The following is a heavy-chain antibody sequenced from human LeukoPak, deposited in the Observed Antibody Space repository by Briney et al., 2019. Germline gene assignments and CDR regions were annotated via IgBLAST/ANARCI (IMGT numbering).Heavy chain of an antibody. J-gene: IGHJ4*02. CDR1: GDSISTYH. CDR2: MQSTGNS. D-gene: IGHD5-18*01. CDR3: ARDKRHSYGRYFDH. V-gene: IGHV4-59*01. Sequence: SGTLSLTCNVSGDSISTYHWNWIRKPPGRGLEWIGYMQSTGNSNYNPSLKSRVSMSVDTSKNRIVLNLSSVTAADTAVYYCARDKRHSYGRYFDHWGQGLLVTVSS.